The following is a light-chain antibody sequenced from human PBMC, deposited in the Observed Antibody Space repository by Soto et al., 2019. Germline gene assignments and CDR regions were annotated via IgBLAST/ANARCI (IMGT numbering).Light chain of an antibody. V-gene: IGKV1-9*01. CDR3: QQLHNYPLT. CDR1: QGISSA. CDR2: TAS. Sequence: IQLTQSPSSLSASVGDRVTITCRASQGISSALAWYQQKPGIAPKLLIYTASTLQRGGPSMFSGSGAGTDFTLTISSLQPEDFATYYCQQLHNYPLTFGGGTKVEIK. J-gene: IGKJ4*01.